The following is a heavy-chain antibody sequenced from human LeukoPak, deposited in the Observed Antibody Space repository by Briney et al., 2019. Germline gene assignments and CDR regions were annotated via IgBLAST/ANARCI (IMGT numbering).Heavy chain of an antibody. CDR1: GFTFSSYS. CDR2: ISSSSSYI. V-gene: IGHV3-21*06. J-gene: IGHJ5*02. Sequence: GGSLRLSCAASGFTFSSYSMNWVRQAPGKGLEWVSSISSSSSYIYYADSVKGRFTISRDNAKNSLYLQMNGLRDEDTAVYYCVRIPNGAVFPNWLDPWGQGTLVTVSS. D-gene: IGHD2-8*01. CDR3: VRIPNGAVFPNWLDP.